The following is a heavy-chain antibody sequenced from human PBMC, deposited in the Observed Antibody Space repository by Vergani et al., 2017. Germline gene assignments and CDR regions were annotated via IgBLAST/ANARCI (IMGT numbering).Heavy chain of an antibody. CDR1: RGPFSSYA. Sequence: QVQLVQSGAEVKKPGSSEKVSCKASRGPFSSYAISWVRQAPGQGLEWMGWIIPIFGTANYAQKFQGRVTITADKSTSTAYMELSSLRSVDTAVYYCARVRESGDCNFDYWGQGTLVTVSS. D-gene: IGHD2-15*01. CDR2: IIPIFGTA. V-gene: IGHV1-69*06. J-gene: IGHJ4*02. CDR3: ARVRESGDCNFDY.